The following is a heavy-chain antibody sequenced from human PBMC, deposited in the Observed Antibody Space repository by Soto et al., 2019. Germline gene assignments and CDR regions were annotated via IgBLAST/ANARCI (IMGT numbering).Heavy chain of an antibody. CDR1: GYSFTSYW. CDR2: IYPGDSDT. Sequence: PGESLKISCKGSGYSFTSYWIGWVRQMPGKGLEWMGIIYPGDSDTRYSPSFQGQVTISADKSISTAYLQWSSLKASDTAMYYCARQPKGATRPRHFDYWGQGTLVTVSS. J-gene: IGHJ4*02. D-gene: IGHD1-26*01. CDR3: ARQPKGATRPRHFDY. V-gene: IGHV5-51*01.